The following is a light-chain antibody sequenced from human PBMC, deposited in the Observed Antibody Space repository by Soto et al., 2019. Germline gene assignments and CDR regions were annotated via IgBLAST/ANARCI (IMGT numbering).Light chain of an antibody. Sequence: QSALTQPASVSGSPGQSITISCTGSSSDVGNYNLVSWYQQHPVKAPKLMIYEVSTRPSGVSNRFSGSKSGNTASLTISGLQAEDEADYYCCSYAGSNWVFGGGTKLTVL. CDR1: SSDVGNYNL. CDR2: EVS. CDR3: CSYAGSNWV. J-gene: IGLJ3*02. V-gene: IGLV2-23*02.